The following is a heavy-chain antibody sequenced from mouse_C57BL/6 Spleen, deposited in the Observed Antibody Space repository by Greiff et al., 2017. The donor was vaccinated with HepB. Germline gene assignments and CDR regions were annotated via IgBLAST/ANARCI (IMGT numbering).Heavy chain of an antibody. CDR1: GISITTGNYR. D-gene: IGHD4-1*01. Sequence: EVKVVESGPGLVKPSQTVFLTCTVTGISITTGNYRWSWIRQFPGNKLEWIGYIYYSGTITYNPSLTSRTTITRDTPKNQFFLEMNSLTAEDTVTYYCARTGTGYAMDYWGQGTSVTVSS. J-gene: IGHJ4*01. CDR2: IYYSGTI. CDR3: ARTGTGYAMDY. V-gene: IGHV3-5*01.